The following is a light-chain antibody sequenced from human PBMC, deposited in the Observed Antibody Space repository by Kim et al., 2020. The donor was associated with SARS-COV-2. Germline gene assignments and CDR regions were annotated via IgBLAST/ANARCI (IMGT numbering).Light chain of an antibody. CDR3: LQHKTFPYT. V-gene: IGKV1-17*03. Sequence: ASLVDRVTITCRASQGISSFLAWFQQKPGKVPKRLIYDASTLQSGVPSRFSGSGSGTEFTLTITSLQPEDFATYFCLQHKTFPYTFGQGTKLEI. J-gene: IGKJ2*01. CDR1: QGISSF. CDR2: DAS.